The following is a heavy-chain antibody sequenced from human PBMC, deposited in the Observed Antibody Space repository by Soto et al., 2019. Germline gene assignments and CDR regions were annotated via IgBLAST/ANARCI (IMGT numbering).Heavy chain of an antibody. CDR2: INPNSGGT. J-gene: IGHJ4*02. Sequence: ASVKVSCKASRYTFTDYYIHWLRQAPGQGLEWMGWINPNSGGTNYAQKFQGWVTMTRDTSISTAYMELNRLRSDDTAVYYCARDPTGSYFDYWGQGTLVTVSS. CDR3: ARDPTGSYFDY. CDR1: RYTFTDYY. D-gene: IGHD1-26*01. V-gene: IGHV1-2*04.